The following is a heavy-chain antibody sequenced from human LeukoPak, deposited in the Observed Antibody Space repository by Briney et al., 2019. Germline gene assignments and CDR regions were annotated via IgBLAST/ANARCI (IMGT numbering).Heavy chain of an antibody. D-gene: IGHD3-10*01. Sequence: GSLRLSCAASGFTFSSYAMSWVRQAPGKGLEWVSTISNSDGNTYYADSVKGRFTISRDNSKNTLYLQMNSLTAEDTAVYYCAKVAITMVRGVVNDAFDIWGQGTMVTVSS. J-gene: IGHJ3*02. CDR3: AKVAITMVRGVVNDAFDI. V-gene: IGHV3-23*01. CDR2: ISNSDGNT. CDR1: GFTFSSYA.